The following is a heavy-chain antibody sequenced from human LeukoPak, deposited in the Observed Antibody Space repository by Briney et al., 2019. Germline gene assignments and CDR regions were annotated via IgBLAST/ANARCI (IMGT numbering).Heavy chain of an antibody. CDR1: GDSVSSNSAT. CDR3: ARARLAVAGLRAIYYYGMDV. CDR2: TYYRSRWYN. D-gene: IGHD6-19*01. J-gene: IGHJ6*02. Sequence: SQTLSLTCAISGDSVSSNSATWNWIRQSPSRGLEWLGRTYYRSRWYNDYAVSVKSRITINPDTSKNQFSLQLNSVTPEDTAVYYCARARLAVAGLRAIYYYGMDVWGQGTTVTVSS. V-gene: IGHV6-1*01.